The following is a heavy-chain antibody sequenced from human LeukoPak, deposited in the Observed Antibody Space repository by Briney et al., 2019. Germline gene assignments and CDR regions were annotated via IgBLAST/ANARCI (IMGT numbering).Heavy chain of an antibody. CDR3: ARSDELWFGELLYFDY. Sequence: GESLKISCKGSGYSFTSYWIGWVRQMPGKGLEWMGIIYPGDSDTRYSPSFQGQVTISADKSISTAYMELSRLRSDDTAVYYCARSDELWFGELLYFDYWGQGTLVTVSS. CDR1: GYSFTSYW. CDR2: IYPGDSDT. D-gene: IGHD3-10*01. V-gene: IGHV5-51*01. J-gene: IGHJ4*02.